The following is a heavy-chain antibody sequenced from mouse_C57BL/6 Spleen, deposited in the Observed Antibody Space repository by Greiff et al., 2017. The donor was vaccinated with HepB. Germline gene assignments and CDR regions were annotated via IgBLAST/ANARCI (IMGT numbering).Heavy chain of an antibody. J-gene: IGHJ2*01. CDR1: GYTFTSYW. D-gene: IGHD4-1*01. CDR2: IDPSDSET. Sequence: QVQLQQPGAELVRPGSSVKLSCKASGYTFTSYWMHWVKQRPIQGLEWIGNIDPSDSETHYNQKFKDKATLTVDKSSSTAYMQLSSLTSEDSAVYYCATQLTGTPFDHWGQGTTLSDSS. V-gene: IGHV1-52*01. CDR3: ATQLTGTPFDH.